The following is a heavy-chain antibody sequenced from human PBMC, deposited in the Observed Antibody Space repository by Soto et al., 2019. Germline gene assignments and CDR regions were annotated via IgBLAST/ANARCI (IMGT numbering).Heavy chain of an antibody. D-gene: IGHD3-22*01. Sequence: SETLSLTCTVSGDSVTSDRYYWTWIRQPPGTGLDWIGYIDYSGSTNYNPALNSRFTLSLDTSKNQVSLRLNSVTAADTAMYFCARVRAFNFYDSSGYLDYCGQGTLVTVSS. V-gene: IGHV4-61*01. CDR3: ARVRAFNFYDSSGYLDY. CDR1: GDSVTSDRYY. J-gene: IGHJ4*02. CDR2: IDYSGST.